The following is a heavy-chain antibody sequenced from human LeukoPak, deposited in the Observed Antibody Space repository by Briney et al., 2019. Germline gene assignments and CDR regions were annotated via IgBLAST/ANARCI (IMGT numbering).Heavy chain of an antibody. CDR1: GFTFSSYA. V-gene: IGHV3-23*01. J-gene: IGHJ4*02. Sequence: GGSPRLSCAASGFTFSSYAMSWVRQAPGKGLEWVSAISGSGGSTYYADSVRGRFTISRDNSKNTLYLQMNSLRAEDTAVYYCAKDPDSGSSTSGFDYWGQGTLVTVSS. CDR2: ISGSGGST. CDR3: AKDPDSGSSTSGFDY. D-gene: IGHD1-26*01.